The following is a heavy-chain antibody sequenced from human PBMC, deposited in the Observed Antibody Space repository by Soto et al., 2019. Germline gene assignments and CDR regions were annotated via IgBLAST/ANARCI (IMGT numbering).Heavy chain of an antibody. CDR1: GGSISSYY. V-gene: IGHV4-4*07. CDR2: IYTSGST. CDR3: ARESWRGLPPRNGLRDYYSGMDV. Sequence: SETLSLTCTVSGGSISSYYWSWIRQPAGKGLEWIGRIYTSGSTNYNPSLKSRVTMSVDTSKNQFSLKLSSVTAADTAVYYCARESWRGLPPRNGLRDYYSGMDVWGQGTTVTVSS. J-gene: IGHJ6*02. D-gene: IGHD2-21*01.